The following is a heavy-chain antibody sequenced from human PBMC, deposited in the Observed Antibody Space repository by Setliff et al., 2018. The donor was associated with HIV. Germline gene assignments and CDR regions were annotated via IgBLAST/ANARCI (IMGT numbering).Heavy chain of an antibody. CDR3: ARLGEYSSSTVPYFDY. Sequence: NPSETLSLTCSVSGVSITSRDHFWGWIRQSPGKGLEWIGSLFFSGVTFYNSSLKSRLTISADTSKNQFSLRLTAVTAADTAVYYCARLGEYSSSTVPYFDYWGPGILVTVSS. CDR1: GVSITSRDHF. CDR2: LFFSGVT. J-gene: IGHJ4*02. D-gene: IGHD6-6*01. V-gene: IGHV4-39*01.